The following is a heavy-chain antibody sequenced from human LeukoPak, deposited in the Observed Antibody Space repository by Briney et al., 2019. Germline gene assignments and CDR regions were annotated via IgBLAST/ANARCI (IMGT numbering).Heavy chain of an antibody. CDR1: GFTFSSYS. CDR2: ISSSSSYI. D-gene: IGHD4-23*01. CDR3: ARDQTTVANGYFDL. Sequence: GGSLRLSCAASGFTFSSYSMNWVRQAPGKGLEWGSSISSSSSYIYYADSVKGRFTISRDNAKNSLYLQMNSLRAEDTAVYYCARDQTTVANGYFDLWGRSTLVTVSS. V-gene: IGHV3-21*01. J-gene: IGHJ2*01.